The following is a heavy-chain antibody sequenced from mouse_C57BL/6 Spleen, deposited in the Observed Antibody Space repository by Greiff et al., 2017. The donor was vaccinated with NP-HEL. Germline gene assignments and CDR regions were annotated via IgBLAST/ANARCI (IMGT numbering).Heavy chain of an antibody. CDR2: IYPGSGNT. V-gene: IGHV1-76*01. Sequence: QVQLQQSGAELVRPGASVKLSCKASGYTFTDYYINWVKQRPGQGLEWIARIYPGSGNTYYNEKFKGKATLTAEKSSITAYMQLSSLTSEDSAVYFCARGLLLMDYWGQGTSVTVSS. CDR1: GYTFTDYY. CDR3: ARGLLLMDY. J-gene: IGHJ4*01. D-gene: IGHD2-10*01.